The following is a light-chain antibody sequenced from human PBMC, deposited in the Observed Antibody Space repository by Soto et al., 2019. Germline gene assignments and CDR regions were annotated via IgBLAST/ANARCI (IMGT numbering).Light chain of an antibody. CDR2: GAS. CDR1: QSVTSSF. J-gene: IGKJ3*01. Sequence: EIVLTQSPGTLSLSPGERAILTCRASQSVTSSFVAWYQQRPGQAPRLLIYGASTRASGIPDRFSGSGSGTDFTLTISRLAPEDFAMYYCHQYGSSPLTFGPGPKVDIK. V-gene: IGKV3-20*01. CDR3: HQYGSSPLT.